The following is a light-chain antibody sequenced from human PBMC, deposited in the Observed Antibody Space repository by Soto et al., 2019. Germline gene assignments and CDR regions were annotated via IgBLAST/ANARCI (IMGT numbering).Light chain of an antibody. J-gene: IGKJ1*01. CDR3: QQYYSTPWT. V-gene: IGKV4-1*01. Sequence: DIVMTQSPDSLAVSLGERATINCKSSQSVLYSSNNKNYLTWYQQKPGQPPKLLIYWASTRESGVPDRFSGSGSGTDFTLTIISLQAEDVAVYYCQQYYSTPWTFGQGTKVDIK. CDR1: QSVLYSSNNKNY. CDR2: WAS.